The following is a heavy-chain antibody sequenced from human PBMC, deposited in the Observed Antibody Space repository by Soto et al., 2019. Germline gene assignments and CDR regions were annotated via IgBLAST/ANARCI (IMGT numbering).Heavy chain of an antibody. V-gene: IGHV4-39*07. Sequence: ASETLSLTCSVSGGSISSKSYSWGWIRQPPGKGLEWIGTFYYSENTYYNPSLKSRVTISVDTSKNQFSLKLSSVTAADTAVYYCARAGVVGATALDSWVQGTMVTVS. CDR1: GGSISSKSYS. J-gene: IGHJ4*02. D-gene: IGHD1-26*01. CDR3: ARAGVVGATALDS. CDR2: FYYSENT.